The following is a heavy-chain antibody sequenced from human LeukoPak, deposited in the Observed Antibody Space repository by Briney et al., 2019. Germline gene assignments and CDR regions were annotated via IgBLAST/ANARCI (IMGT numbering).Heavy chain of an antibody. Sequence: GGSLRLSCAASGFTFSSYGMHGVRQAPGKGLEWVAFIRYDGSNKYYADSVKGRFTISRDNSKNTLYLQMNSLRAEDTAVYYCAKDTTPPKAGFDHWGQGTLVTVSS. D-gene: IGHD1-14*01. CDR1: GFTFSSYG. J-gene: IGHJ5*02. V-gene: IGHV3-30*02. CDR3: AKDTTPPKAGFDH. CDR2: IRYDGSNK.